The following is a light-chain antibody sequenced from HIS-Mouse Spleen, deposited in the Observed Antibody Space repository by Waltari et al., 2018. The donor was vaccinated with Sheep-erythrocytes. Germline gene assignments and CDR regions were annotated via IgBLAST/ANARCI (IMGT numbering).Light chain of an antibody. CDR2: DAS. CDR3: QQYDNLLT. V-gene: IGKV1-33*01. CDR1: QDISHY. Sequence: DIQMTQSPSSLSASVGDRVTITCQASQDISHYLNWYQQKPGKAPKLLIYDASNLETGVPSRFRRSGSGTDFTFTISSLQPEDIATYYCQQYDNLLTFGGGTKVEIK. J-gene: IGKJ4*01.